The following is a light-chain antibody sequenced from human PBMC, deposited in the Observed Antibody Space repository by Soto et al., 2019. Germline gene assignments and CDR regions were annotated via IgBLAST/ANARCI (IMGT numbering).Light chain of an antibody. V-gene: IGLV1-44*01. CDR2: TSN. CDR3: ATWDDSLHGYV. Sequence: QSVLTQPPSASGTPGQRVTISCSGSNSNIGSNKVNWYQQPPGTASKLLIYTSNQRPSGVPDRFSGSKSGTSASLAISGLQSEDEADYYCATWDDSLHGYVFGTGTKVTVL. J-gene: IGLJ1*01. CDR1: NSNIGSNK.